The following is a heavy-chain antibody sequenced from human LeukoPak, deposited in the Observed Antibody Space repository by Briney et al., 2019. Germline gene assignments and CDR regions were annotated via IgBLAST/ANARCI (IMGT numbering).Heavy chain of an antibody. CDR2: IYYSGST. J-gene: IGHJ6*03. V-gene: IGHV4-30-4*08. CDR1: GGSISSGDYY. D-gene: IGHD2-8*01. Sequence: PPQTLSLTCTVSGGSISSGDYYWSWIRQPPGKGLEWIGYIYYSGSTYYNPSLKSRVTISVDTSKNQFSLKLSSVTAADTAVYYCARGGGKSGLILYYYYMDVWGKGTTVTVSS. CDR3: ARGGGKSGLILYYYYMDV.